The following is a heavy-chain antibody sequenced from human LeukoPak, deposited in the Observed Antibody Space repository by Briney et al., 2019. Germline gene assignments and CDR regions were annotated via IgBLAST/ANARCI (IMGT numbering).Heavy chain of an antibody. Sequence: GGSLRLSCAASGLTFNKAWMSWVRQAPGKGLEWVGRIKRTTEGGTTDYAALVKGRFTISRDDSKNTLFLQMSSLKIEDTAVYYYTTDWFFYWGQGTLVTVSS. D-gene: IGHD3-10*01. V-gene: IGHV3-15*01. CDR3: TTDWFFY. J-gene: IGHJ4*02. CDR2: IKRTTEGGTT. CDR1: GLTFNKAW.